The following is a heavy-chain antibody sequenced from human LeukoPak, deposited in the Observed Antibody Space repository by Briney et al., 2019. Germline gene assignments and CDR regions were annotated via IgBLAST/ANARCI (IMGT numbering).Heavy chain of an antibody. CDR1: GFTFSSYW. CDR2: IKQDGSEK. Sequence: GGSLRLSCAASGFTFSSYWMSWVRQAPGKGLEWVANIKQDGSEKYYVDSVKGRFTISRDNAKSSLYLQMNSLRAEDTAVYYCARDSGAPYYYYMDVWGKGTTVTISS. J-gene: IGHJ6*03. V-gene: IGHV3-7*01. D-gene: IGHD1-14*01. CDR3: ARDSGAPYYYYMDV.